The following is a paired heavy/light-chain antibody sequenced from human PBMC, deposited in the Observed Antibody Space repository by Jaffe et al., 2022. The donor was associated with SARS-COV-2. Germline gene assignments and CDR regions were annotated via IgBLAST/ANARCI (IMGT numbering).Heavy chain of an antibody. D-gene: IGHD2-21*02. V-gene: IGHV3-73*01. CDR1: GFTFSGSA. CDR3: TRPLYCGGDCPPPLWFDP. Sequence: EVQLVESGGGLVQPGGSLKLSCAASGFTFSGSAIHWVRQASGRGLEWVGRISSKANNYATAYAASLKGRFTISRDESKSTAYLQMNSLKNEDTAIYYCTRPLYCGGDCPPPLWFDPWGQGTLVTVSS. J-gene: IGHJ5*02. CDR2: ISSKANNYAT.
Light chain of an antibody. CDR1: QSVSSSY. CDR3: QQYGRSLPWT. J-gene: IGKJ1*01. V-gene: IGKV3-20*01. CDR2: GAS. Sequence: EIVLTQSPGTLSLSPGERATLSCRASQSVSSSYLAWYQQKPGQAPRLLIYGASSRATGIPDRFSGSGSGTDFTLTISRLEPEDFAVYYCQQYGRSLPWTFGQGTKVEIK.